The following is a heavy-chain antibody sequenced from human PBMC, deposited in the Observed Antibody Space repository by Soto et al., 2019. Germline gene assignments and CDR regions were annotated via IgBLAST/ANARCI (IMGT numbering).Heavy chain of an antibody. CDR2: IYPRDSDT. D-gene: IGHD6-19*01. CDR3: ARQHPLDSRVWYI. CDR1: GDSFTGFW. Sequence: GESLKISCKVFGDSFTGFWIGWVRQMPGKGLEWVGSIYPRDSDTRYNPSFQGQVTISADRSTTTAYLQWSSLKASDTAIYYCARQHPLDSRVWYIWGQGTLVTVSS. J-gene: IGHJ4*02. V-gene: IGHV5-51*01.